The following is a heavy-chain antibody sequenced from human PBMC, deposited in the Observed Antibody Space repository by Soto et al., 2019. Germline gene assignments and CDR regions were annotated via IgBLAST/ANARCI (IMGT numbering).Heavy chain of an antibody. J-gene: IGHJ4*02. CDR1: GFTFSSYG. CDR3: ARDLIAARPLPDY. D-gene: IGHD6-6*01. Sequence: QVQLVESGGGVVQPGRSLRLSCAASGFTFSSYGMHWVRQAPGKGLEWVAVIWYDGSNKYYADSVKGRFTISRDNXKNTLYLQMNSLRAEDTAVYYCARDLIAARPLPDYWGQGTLVTVSS. CDR2: IWYDGSNK. V-gene: IGHV3-33*01.